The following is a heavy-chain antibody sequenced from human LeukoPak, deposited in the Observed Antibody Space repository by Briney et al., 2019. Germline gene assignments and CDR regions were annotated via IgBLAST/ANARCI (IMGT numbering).Heavy chain of an antibody. V-gene: IGHV1-69*05. CDR2: IIPIFGTA. Sequence: SVKVSCKASGATFSSYAISWVRQAPGQGLEWMGAIIPIFGTANYAQKFQGRVTITTDESTSTAYMELSSLRSEDTAVYYCARVCRDGYLMDYWGQGTLVTVSS. J-gene: IGHJ4*02. D-gene: IGHD5-24*01. CDR1: GATFSSYA. CDR3: ARVCRDGYLMDY.